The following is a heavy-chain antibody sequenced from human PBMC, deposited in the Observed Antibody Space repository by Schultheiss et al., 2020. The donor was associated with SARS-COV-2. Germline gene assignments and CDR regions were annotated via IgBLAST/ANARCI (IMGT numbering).Heavy chain of an antibody. V-gene: IGHV4-59*12. CDR2: ISDSGST. Sequence: SETLSLTCTVSGGSISGDYWSWIRQPPGKGLEWIGYISDSGSTNYNPSLKSRVTISVDTSKNQFSLKLSSVTAADTAVYFCARRMFYYCGMDVWGQGTTVTVSS. J-gene: IGHJ6*02. CDR3: ARRMFYYCGMDV. CDR1: GGSISGDY. D-gene: IGHD2/OR15-2a*01.